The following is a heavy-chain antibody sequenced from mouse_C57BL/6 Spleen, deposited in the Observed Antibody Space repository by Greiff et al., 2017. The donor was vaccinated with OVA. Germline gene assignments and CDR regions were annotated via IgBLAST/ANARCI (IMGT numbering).Heavy chain of an antibody. Sequence: EVQLQQSGPELVKPGASVKISCKASGYTFTDYYMNWVKQSHGKSLEWIGDINPNNGGTSYNQKFKGKATLTVDKSSSTAYTELRSLTSEDSAVYYCARGGYGSRIFAYWGQGTLVTVSA. D-gene: IGHD1-1*01. V-gene: IGHV1-26*01. CDR1: GYTFTDYY. CDR2: INPNNGGT. CDR3: ARGGYGSRIFAY. J-gene: IGHJ3*01.